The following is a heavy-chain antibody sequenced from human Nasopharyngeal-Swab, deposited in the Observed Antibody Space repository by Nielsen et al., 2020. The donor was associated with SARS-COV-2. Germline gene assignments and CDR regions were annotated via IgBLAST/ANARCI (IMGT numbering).Heavy chain of an antibody. V-gene: IGHV4-31*03. CDR1: GGSITSDGFY. Sequence: SETLSLTCSVAGGSITSDGFYWSWIRQHPGKGLEWIGNIYYSGSTLDNPSLKSRITKSVDRSKNQFSLRLSSVTAADTAEYYCARKGKGGAFAIWGQGTMVTVSS. J-gene: IGHJ3*02. CDR3: ARKGKGGAFAI. CDR2: IYYSGST.